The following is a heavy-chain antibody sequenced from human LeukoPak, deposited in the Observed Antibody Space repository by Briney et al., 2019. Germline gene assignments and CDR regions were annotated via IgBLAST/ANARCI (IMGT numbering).Heavy chain of an antibody. CDR2: IRYDGSNK. V-gene: IGHV3-30*02. J-gene: IGHJ4*02. CDR3: AKGGGSIGRSYYFDY. Sequence: PGGSLRLSCAASGFTFSSYGMHWVRQAPGKGLEWVAFIRYDGSNKYYADSVKGRFTISRDNSKNTLYLQMNSLRAEDTAVYYRAKGGGSIGRSYYFDYWGQGILDTVSS. CDR1: GFTFSSYG. D-gene: IGHD2-15*01.